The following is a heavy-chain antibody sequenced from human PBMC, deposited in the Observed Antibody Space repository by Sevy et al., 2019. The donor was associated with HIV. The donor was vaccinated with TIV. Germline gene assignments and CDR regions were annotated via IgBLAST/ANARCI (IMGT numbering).Heavy chain of an antibody. CDR1: GFTFNTYN. D-gene: IGHD3-22*01. J-gene: IGHJ6*02. CDR2: ISYTSTTI. Sequence: GGSLRLSCAVSGFTFNTYNMNWVRQAPGKGLEWVSYISYTSTTIYYEDSARGRLTISRDNAKNTLYLQMNSLRDEDTAVYYCASSDAHSRLGYYYFAMDFWGQGTSVTVSS. V-gene: IGHV3-48*02. CDR3: ASSDAHSRLGYYYFAMDF.